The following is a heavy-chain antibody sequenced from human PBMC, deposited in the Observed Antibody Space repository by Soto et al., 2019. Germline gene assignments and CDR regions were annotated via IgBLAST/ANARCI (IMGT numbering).Heavy chain of an antibody. CDR2: INACNGNT. CDR3: ARGPLRNWFDP. D-gene: IGHD5-12*01. Sequence: GASVKVSCKASGYTFSSYAMHCVRQAPGQRLEWMGWINACNGNTKYSQKFQGRVTITKNTSASTAYMELSSLRSEDTAVYYCARGPLRNWFDPWGQGTLVTVSS. V-gene: IGHV1-3*01. CDR1: GYTFSSYA. J-gene: IGHJ5*02.